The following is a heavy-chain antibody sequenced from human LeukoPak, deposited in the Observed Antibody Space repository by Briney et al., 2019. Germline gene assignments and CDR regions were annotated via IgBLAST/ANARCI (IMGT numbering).Heavy chain of an antibody. V-gene: IGHV4-59*12. J-gene: IGHJ6*04. CDR1: GGSISSYF. CDR3: AREAQAPALLDV. Sequence: SETLSLTCTVSGGSISSYFWTWIRQPPGKGLEWIGYSHYGGSTNHSPSLKSRVTISVDTSKNQFSLKLSSVTAADTAVYYCAREAQAPALLDVWGKGTTVTVPS. CDR2: SHYGGST.